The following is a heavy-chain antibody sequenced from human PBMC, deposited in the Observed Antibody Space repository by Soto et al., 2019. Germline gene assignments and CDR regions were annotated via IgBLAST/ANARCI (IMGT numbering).Heavy chain of an antibody. CDR3: AHTWGLPFDY. D-gene: IGHD3-16*01. V-gene: IGHV2-5*01. CDR1: GFSLRTTGVG. Sequence: QITLKESGPTLVEPTQTLTLTCTYSGFSLRTTGVGVGWIRQPPGTALEWLGIIYWNDDKRYSPSLKNRFTLTSDISKSQVVLTMPNMDPVDTATYYCAHTWGLPFDYWGQGTLVIVSS. CDR2: IYWNDDK. J-gene: IGHJ4*02.